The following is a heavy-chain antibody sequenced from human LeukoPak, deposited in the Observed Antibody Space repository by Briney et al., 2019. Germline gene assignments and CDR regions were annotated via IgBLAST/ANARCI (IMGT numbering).Heavy chain of an antibody. CDR1: GFTFSSYW. CDR3: ARGSSGPYYFDY. J-gene: IGHJ4*02. CDR2: ISSSSSYI. V-gene: IGHV3-21*01. Sequence: GGSLRLSCAASGFTFSSYWMSWVRQAPGKGLEWVSSISSSSSYIYYADSVKGRFTISRDNAKNSLYLQMNSLRAEDTAVYYCARGSSGPYYFDYWGQGTLVTVSS. D-gene: IGHD6-19*01.